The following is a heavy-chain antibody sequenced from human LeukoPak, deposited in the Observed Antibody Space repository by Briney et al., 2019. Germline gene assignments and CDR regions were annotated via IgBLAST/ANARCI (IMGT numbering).Heavy chain of an antibody. CDR1: GFTFDDYA. V-gene: IGHV3-9*01. Sequence: GGSLRLSCAASGFTFDDYALHWVRQAPGKGLDWVSGISWNSGSIGYADSVKGRFTISRDNAKDSLYLQMNSLRAEDTALYYCAKDRTSYGYAFDIWGQGTMVTVSS. CDR3: AKDRTSYGYAFDI. D-gene: IGHD5-18*01. CDR2: ISWNSGSI. J-gene: IGHJ3*02.